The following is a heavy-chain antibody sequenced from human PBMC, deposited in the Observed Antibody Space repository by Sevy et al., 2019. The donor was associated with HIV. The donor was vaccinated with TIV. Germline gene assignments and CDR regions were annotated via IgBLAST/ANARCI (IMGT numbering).Heavy chain of an antibody. CDR3: ATSLLTGIAAAPGFDY. V-gene: IGHV3-11*01. CDR1: GFTFSDYY. Sequence: GGSLRLSCAASGFTFSDYYMSWIRQAPGKGLEWVSCISSSGSTIYYADSVKGRFTISRDNAKNSLYLQMNSLRAEDTAVYYCATSLLTGIAAAPGFDYWGQGTLVTVSS. CDR2: ISSSGSTI. D-gene: IGHD6-13*01. J-gene: IGHJ4*02.